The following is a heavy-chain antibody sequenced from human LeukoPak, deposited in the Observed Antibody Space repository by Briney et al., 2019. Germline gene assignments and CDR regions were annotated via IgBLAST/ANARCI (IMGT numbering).Heavy chain of an antibody. D-gene: IGHD3-16*02. V-gene: IGHV1-2*02. J-gene: IGHJ4*02. CDR2: IKPNSGGT. CDR3: ASPLGELSPFFQFDY. Sequence: ASVKVSCKASGYTFTGYYMHWVRQAPGQGLEWMGWIKPNSGGTNYAQKFQGRVTMTRDTSISTAYMELSRLRSDDTAVYYCASPLGELSPFFQFDYWGQGTLVTVSS. CDR1: GYTFTGYY.